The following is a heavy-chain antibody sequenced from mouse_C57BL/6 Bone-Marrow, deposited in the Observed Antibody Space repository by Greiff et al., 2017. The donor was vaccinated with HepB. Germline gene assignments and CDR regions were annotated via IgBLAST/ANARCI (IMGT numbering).Heavy chain of an antibody. Sequence: QVQLQQSGPGLVQPSQSLSITCTVSGFSLTSYGVHWVRQSPGKGLEWLGVIWSGGSTDYNAAFISRLSISKDNSKSQVFFKMNSLQADDTAIYYCARNHYYYGSSLYYAMDYRGQGTSVTVSS. J-gene: IGHJ4*01. CDR2: IWSGGST. CDR1: GFSLTSYG. CDR3: ARNHYYYGSSLYYAMDY. V-gene: IGHV2-2*01. D-gene: IGHD1-1*01.